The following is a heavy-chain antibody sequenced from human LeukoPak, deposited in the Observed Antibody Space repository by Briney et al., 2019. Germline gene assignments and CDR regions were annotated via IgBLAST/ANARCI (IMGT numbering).Heavy chain of an antibody. J-gene: IGHJ4*02. CDR2: MNRDGSEK. V-gene: IGHV3-7*04. Sequence: QPGGSLRLSCAASGFSFSNYWIHWVRQAPGKGLEWVASMNRDGSEKYYVDSVKGRFTISRDNAKNSLYLQMNSLRAEDTAVYYCARDGHSSGSFDYWGQGTLVTVSS. CDR3: ARDGHSSGSFDY. D-gene: IGHD3-22*01. CDR1: GFSFSNYW.